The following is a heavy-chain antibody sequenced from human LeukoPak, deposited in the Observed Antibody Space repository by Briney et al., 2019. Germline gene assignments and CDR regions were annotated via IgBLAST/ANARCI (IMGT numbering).Heavy chain of an antibody. J-gene: IGHJ5*02. D-gene: IGHD2-15*01. CDR3: ARRYRYWVWFDP. V-gene: IGHV4-34*01. Sequence: SETLSLTCAVYGGSFSGYYWSWIRQPPGKGLEWIGEINHSESTNYNPSLKSRVTISVDTSKNQFSLKLSSVTAADTAVYYCARRYRYWVWFDPWGQGTLVTVSS. CDR2: INHSEST. CDR1: GGSFSGYY.